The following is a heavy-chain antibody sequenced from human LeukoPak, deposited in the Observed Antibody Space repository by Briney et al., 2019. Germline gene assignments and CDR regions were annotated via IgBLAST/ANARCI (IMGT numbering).Heavy chain of an antibody. J-gene: IGHJ4*02. Sequence: PSETLSLTCAVYGGSFSGYYWSWIRQPPGKGLEWIGEINHSESTNYNPSLKSRVTISVDTSKNQFSLKLSSVTAADTAVYYCARGLFRYYDFWSGYSNYFDYWGQGTLVTVSS. CDR2: INHSEST. D-gene: IGHD3-3*01. V-gene: IGHV4-34*01. CDR1: GGSFSGYY. CDR3: ARGLFRYYDFWSGYSNYFDY.